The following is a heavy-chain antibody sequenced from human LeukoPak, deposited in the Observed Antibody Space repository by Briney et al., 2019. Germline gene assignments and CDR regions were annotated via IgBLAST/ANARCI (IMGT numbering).Heavy chain of an antibody. CDR3: ARGGRSSWYWAENWFDP. CDR1: GYTFTSYD. CDR2: MNPNSGNT. D-gene: IGHD6-13*01. Sequence: ASVKVSCKASGYTFTSYDINWVRQATGQGLEWMGWMNPNSGNTGYAQKFQGRVTMTRNTSISTAYMELSSLRSEDTAVYYCARGGRSSWYWAENWFDPWGQGTLVTVSS. J-gene: IGHJ5*02. V-gene: IGHV1-8*01.